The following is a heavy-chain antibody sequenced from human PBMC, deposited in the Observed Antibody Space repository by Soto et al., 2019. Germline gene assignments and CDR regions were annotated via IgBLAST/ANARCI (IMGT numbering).Heavy chain of an antibody. J-gene: IGHJ4*02. CDR2: INSDGSRT. Sequence: GGSLRLSCAASGFTFSSYWMQWVRQAPGEGLVWVSRINSDGSRTTYADSVKGRFTISRDNAKNTLYLQMNGLRAEDTAVYYCARVHNYYDSTGPLGYWGLGTLVTVSS. V-gene: IGHV3-74*01. CDR3: ARVHNYYDSTGPLGY. D-gene: IGHD3-22*01. CDR1: GFTFSSYW.